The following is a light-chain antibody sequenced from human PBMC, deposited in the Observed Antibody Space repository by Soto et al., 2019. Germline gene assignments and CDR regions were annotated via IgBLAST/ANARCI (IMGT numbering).Light chain of an antibody. CDR1: SSDIGGYNY. CDR2: DVT. Sequence: QSALTQPASVSGSPGQSITISCTGTSSDIGGYNYVSWYQQHPGKAPKLIIYDVTHRPSGVSNRFSGSKSGNTASLTISGLQAEDEADYYCSSYTSSSILYVFGTGTKVTVL. V-gene: IGLV2-14*03. J-gene: IGLJ1*01. CDR3: SSYTSSSILYV.